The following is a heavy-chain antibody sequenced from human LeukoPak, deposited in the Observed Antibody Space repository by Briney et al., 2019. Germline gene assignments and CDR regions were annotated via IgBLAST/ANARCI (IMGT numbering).Heavy chain of an antibody. J-gene: IGHJ4*02. D-gene: IGHD3-10*01. Sequence: ASVKVSCKASGYTFTGYYMHWVRQAPGKGLEWMGGFDPEDGETNYAQKLQGRVTITEDRSTDTAYIELGSLRSEGTDGYYCATRVDYGSGSYCFDYWGQGTLVTVSS. CDR2: FDPEDGET. CDR3: ATRVDYGSGSYCFDY. V-gene: IGHV1-24*01. CDR1: GYTFTGYY.